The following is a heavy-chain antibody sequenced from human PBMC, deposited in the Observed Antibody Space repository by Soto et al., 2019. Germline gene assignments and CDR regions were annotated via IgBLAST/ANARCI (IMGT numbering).Heavy chain of an antibody. CDR3: ARDGLGTTGTRGPRPKHFGY. V-gene: IGHV4-39*02. D-gene: IGHD1-1*01. Sequence: LSLTCTVSGGSITSSSYYWRWIRQPPGKGLEWIGSIYYSGSTYYNPSLKSRVTISVDTSKNQFSLKLSSVTAADTAVYYCARDGLGTTGTRGPRPKHFGYCGKETLVPVSS. J-gene: IGHJ4*02. CDR1: GGSITSSSYY. CDR2: IYYSGST.